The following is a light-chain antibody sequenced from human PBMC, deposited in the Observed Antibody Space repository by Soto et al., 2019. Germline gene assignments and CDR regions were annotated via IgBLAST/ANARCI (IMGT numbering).Light chain of an antibody. Sequence: QSALTQPASVSGSPGQSITISCTGTSSDVGGYNYVSWYQQHPGKAPKLMIYYVSNRPSGVSNRFSGSKSGNTASLTISGLQAEDEADYYCSSYTSSSTLFGTGT. CDR2: YVS. J-gene: IGLJ1*01. V-gene: IGLV2-14*01. CDR3: SSYTSSSTL. CDR1: SSDVGGYNY.